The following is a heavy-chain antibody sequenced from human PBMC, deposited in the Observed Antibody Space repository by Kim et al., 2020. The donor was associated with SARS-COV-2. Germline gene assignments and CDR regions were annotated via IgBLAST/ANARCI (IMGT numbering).Heavy chain of an antibody. D-gene: IGHD6-13*01. V-gene: IGHV3-53*01. CDR2: IYSGGST. J-gene: IGHJ5*02. Sequence: GGSLRLSCAASGFTVSSNYMSWVRQAPGKGLEWVSVIYSGGSTYYADSVKGRFTISRDNSKNTLYLQMNSLRAEDTAVYYCAREIEQLYSNWFDPWGQGTLVTVSS. CDR1: GFTVSSNY. CDR3: AREIEQLYSNWFDP.